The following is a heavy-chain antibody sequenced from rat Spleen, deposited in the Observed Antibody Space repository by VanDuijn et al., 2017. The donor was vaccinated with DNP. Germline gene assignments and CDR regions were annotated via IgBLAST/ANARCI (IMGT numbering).Heavy chain of an antibody. CDR2: ISKESSTI. Sequence: EVKLVESGGGLVQPGRSLKLSCAASEFNFNDYWMGWVRQAPGKGLGWIGQISKESSTIDYIPSLKEKITISRDNAQNTLYLQMNKLGSEDTAIYYCAKGPNYGGWSDYFDYWGQGVMVTVSS. J-gene: IGHJ2*01. CDR3: AKGPNYGGWSDYFDY. D-gene: IGHD1-11*01. V-gene: IGHV4-2*01. CDR1: EFNFNDYW.